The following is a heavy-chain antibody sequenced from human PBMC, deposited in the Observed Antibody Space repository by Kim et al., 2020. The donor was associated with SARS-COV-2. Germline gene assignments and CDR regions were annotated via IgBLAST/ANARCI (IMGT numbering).Heavy chain of an antibody. CDR3: STGYCSGGTCLP. Sequence: GGSLRLSCAASGFSFSNAWMSWVRQAPEKGLEWVGRIESKSAGGTTEYAAPVKGRFTISRDDSKNTLYLEMNSLKTEDTAVYYCSTGYCSGGTCLPWGQGTTVTVSS. CDR2: IESKSAGGTT. D-gene: IGHD2-15*01. V-gene: IGHV3-15*04. CDR1: GFSFSNAW. J-gene: IGHJ6*02.